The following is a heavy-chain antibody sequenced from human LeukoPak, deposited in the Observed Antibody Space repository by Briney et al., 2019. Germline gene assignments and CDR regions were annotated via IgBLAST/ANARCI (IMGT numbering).Heavy chain of an antibody. V-gene: IGHV3-23*01. J-gene: IGHJ6*02. CDR1: GFTFSTYA. CDR2: ISGSGGST. CDR3: AKVKGGYGPLRDMDV. Sequence: GGSLRLSCAASGFTFSTYAMSWVRQAPGKGLEWVAAISGSGGSTSYADSVMGRFTISRDNSKNTLYLQMNSLRVEDTAGYYCAKVKGGYGPLRDMDVWGQGTTVTVSS. D-gene: IGHD3-10*01.